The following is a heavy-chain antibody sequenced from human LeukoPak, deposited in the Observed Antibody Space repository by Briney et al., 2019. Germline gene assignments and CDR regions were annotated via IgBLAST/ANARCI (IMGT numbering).Heavy chain of an antibody. CDR2: ISGNGDIT. J-gene: IGHJ4*02. CDR3: ARVKRDCSGGSCYSYDY. CDR1: RFTFNTYA. V-gene: IGHV3-23*01. Sequence: PGGSLRLSCAASRFTFNTYAVNWVRQAPGKGLEWVSAISGNGDITYYADSVRGRFTISRDNSKNTLYLKMNSLRAEDTAVYYCARVKRDCSGGSCYSYDYWGQGTLVTVSS. D-gene: IGHD2-15*01.